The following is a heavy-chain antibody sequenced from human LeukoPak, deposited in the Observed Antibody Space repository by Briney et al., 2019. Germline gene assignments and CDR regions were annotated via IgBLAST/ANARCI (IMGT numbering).Heavy chain of an antibody. J-gene: IGHJ4*01. V-gene: IGHV6-1*01. CDR1: GXSVSSTRAA. D-gene: IGHD4-17*01. CDR2: TYYRSKWYN. Sequence: SQTLSLTCAISGXSVSSTRAAWNWIRQSPSRGLEWLGRTYYRSKWYNDYAVSVKGRVTINPDTSKNQFSLQLKSVTPEDTAMYYCARDPGTETIRPYFDYWGQGNLVTVSS. CDR3: ARDPGTETIRPYFDY.